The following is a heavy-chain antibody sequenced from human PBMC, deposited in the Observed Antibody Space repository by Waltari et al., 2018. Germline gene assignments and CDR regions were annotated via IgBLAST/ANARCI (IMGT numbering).Heavy chain of an antibody. CDR1: GFTFRTIW. Sequence: EVQLVESGGNLVTAGGSLRLSCEVSGFTFRTIWLSWVRQAPGKGLEWVGRIKSKIDGGTTDYAAPVSGRFRISRDDSKNMFYLEMDSLKTEDTAVYFCAGGPGTYWSGLLDYWGPGTLVTVSS. D-gene: IGHD3-3*01. V-gene: IGHV3-15*01. CDR3: AGGPGTYWSGLLDY. J-gene: IGHJ4*02. CDR2: IKSKIDGGTT.